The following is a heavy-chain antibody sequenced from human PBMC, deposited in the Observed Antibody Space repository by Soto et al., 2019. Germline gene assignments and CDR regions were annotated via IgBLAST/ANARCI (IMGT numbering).Heavy chain of an antibody. CDR3: ARWRIAAAGTLYYYGMAV. J-gene: IGHJ6*02. D-gene: IGHD6-13*01. CDR1: GYSFTSYW. Sequence: GESLKSSCKGSGYSFTSYWIGWVRQMPGKGLEWMGIIYPGDSDTRYSPSFQGQVTISADKSISTAYLQWSSLKASDTAMYYCARWRIAAAGTLYYYGMAVWAQQTTDTVSS. V-gene: IGHV5-51*01. CDR2: IYPGDSDT.